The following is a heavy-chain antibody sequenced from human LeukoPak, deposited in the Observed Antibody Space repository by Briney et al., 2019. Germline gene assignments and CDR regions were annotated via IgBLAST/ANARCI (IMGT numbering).Heavy chain of an antibody. D-gene: IGHD3-22*01. CDR1: GFTFNNYA. CDR2: IFGSGGSA. J-gene: IGHJ5*02. V-gene: IGHV3-23*01. Sequence: GGSLRLSCTASGFTFNNYAMYWVRQAPRKGLEWVAGIFGSGGSAHYADSVKGRFTISRDNSKNTVYLQMDSLRGEDTAVYYCTKTTTGYSSGQYPGWPANHWGQGALVTVSS. CDR3: TKTTTGYSSGQYPGWPANH.